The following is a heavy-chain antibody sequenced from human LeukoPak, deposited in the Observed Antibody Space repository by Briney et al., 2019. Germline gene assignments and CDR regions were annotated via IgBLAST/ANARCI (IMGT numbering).Heavy chain of an antibody. CDR2: IYSGGST. V-gene: IGHV3-66*01. CDR3: ARGYPANAFDI. J-gene: IGHJ3*02. Sequence: GGSLRLSCAASGFTVNNYYMSWVRQAPGKGLEWVSVIYSGGSTYYADSVKGRFTISRDNSKNTLYLQMNSLRAGDTAVYYCARGYPANAFDIWGQGTMVTVSS. CDR1: GFTVNNYY. D-gene: IGHD2-2*02.